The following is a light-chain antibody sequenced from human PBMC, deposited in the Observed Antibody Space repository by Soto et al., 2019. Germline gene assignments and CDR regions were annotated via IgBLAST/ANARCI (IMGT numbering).Light chain of an antibody. J-gene: IGKJ5*01. V-gene: IGKV3-11*01. CDR1: QSVTNY. Sequence: IFFTQYPDTLSFSPGERATLTCRASQSVTNYIAWYQQRPGQAPRLLIYDASNRATGVPARFSGSRSGTDHTLTISSLEPEDFAVYCCQQRSNWPPNFGQGTRLEIK. CDR3: QQRSNWPPN. CDR2: DAS.